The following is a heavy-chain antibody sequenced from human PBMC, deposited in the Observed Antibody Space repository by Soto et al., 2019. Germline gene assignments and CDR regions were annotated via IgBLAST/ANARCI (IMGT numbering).Heavy chain of an antibody. Sequence: SQPKSLTYTVSDGTIVDGGDCWSCISKHPGKGLEWIGYIYYSGSTYYNPSLKSRVTISVDTSKNQFSLKLSSVTAADTAVYYCARATGYCSSTSCYYLDIWGQGTMVTVSS. CDR2: IYYSGST. CDR1: DGTIVDGGDC. V-gene: IGHV4-31*03. J-gene: IGHJ3*02. CDR3: ARATGYCSSTSCYYLDI. D-gene: IGHD2-2*03.